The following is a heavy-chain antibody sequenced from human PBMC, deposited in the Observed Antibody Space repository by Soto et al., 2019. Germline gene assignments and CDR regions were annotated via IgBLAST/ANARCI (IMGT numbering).Heavy chain of an antibody. D-gene: IGHD2-2*02. J-gene: IGHJ6*02. V-gene: IGHV1-2*02. CDR1: GYTFTGYY. CDR2: INPNSSGT. CDR3: ARSVRVVPAAIGPLYYYYGMDV. Sequence: ASVKVSCKASGYTFTGYYMHWVRQAPGQGLEWMGWINPNSSGTNYAQKFQGRVTMTRDTSISTAYMELSRLRSGDTAVYYCARSVRVVPAAIGPLYYYYGMDVWGQGTTVTVSS.